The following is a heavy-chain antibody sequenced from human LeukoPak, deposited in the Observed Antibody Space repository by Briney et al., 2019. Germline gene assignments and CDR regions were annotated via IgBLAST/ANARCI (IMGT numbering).Heavy chain of an antibody. J-gene: IGHJ4*02. D-gene: IGHD3-22*01. V-gene: IGHV3-74*01. CDR2: INSDGSIT. Sequence: GGSLRLSCAASGFTFSSYWMHWVRQAPGKGLVWVSRINSDGSITIYADSVKGRFTLSRENAKNTLYLQMNSLRAEDTAVYYCARVAAWDSSGYLFDYWGQGTLVTVSS. CDR1: GFTFSSYW. CDR3: ARVAAWDSSGYLFDY.